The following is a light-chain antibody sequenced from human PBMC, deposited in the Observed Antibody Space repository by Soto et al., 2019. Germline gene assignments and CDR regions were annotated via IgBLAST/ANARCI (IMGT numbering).Light chain of an antibody. V-gene: IGKV1-5*01. J-gene: IGKJ2*01. CDR3: QQYNSYPMYT. CDR2: DAS. CDR1: QSISSW. Sequence: DIQMTQSPSTLSASVGDRVTITCRASQSISSWLAWYQQKPGKAPKLLIYDASSLESGVPSRFSGSGSGTEFTLTISSLQPDDFATYYCQQYNSYPMYTSGQGTKLEIK.